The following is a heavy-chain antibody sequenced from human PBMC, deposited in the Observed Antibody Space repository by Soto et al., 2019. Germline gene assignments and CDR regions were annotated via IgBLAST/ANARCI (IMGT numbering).Heavy chain of an antibody. J-gene: IGHJ4*02. CDR2: ITRSSITI. V-gene: IGHV3-48*02. CDR1: GFTFSSFS. Sequence: EVQLVESGGGSVQPGGSLRLSCAASGFTFSSFSMNWVRQAPGKGLEWLSYITRSSITIYYADSVKGRFTIYRDNDKNSLYLESDSLRDEDTAVYYCARDSSSWNFDYWGPGALVPGSS. CDR3: ARDSSSWNFDY. D-gene: IGHD6-13*01.